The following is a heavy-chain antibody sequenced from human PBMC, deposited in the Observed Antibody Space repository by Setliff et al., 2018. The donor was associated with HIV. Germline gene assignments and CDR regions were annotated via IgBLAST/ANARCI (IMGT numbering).Heavy chain of an antibody. Sequence: ASVKVSCKASGYTFNNYYMHWVRQAPGQGLEWMGIINPSDNRTYYAQKFQGRVTMTRDTSTSSVYMELRSLRSDDTAVYYCARVGAYYQYYMDVWGKGTTVTVSS. CDR2: INPSDNRT. CDR3: ARVGAYYQYYMDV. D-gene: IGHD4-17*01. CDR1: GYTFNNYY. J-gene: IGHJ6*03. V-gene: IGHV1-46*02.